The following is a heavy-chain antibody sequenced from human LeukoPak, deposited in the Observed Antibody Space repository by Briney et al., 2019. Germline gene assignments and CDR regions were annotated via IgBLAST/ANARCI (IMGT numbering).Heavy chain of an antibody. V-gene: IGHV4-39*07. Sequence: SETLSLTCIVSGGPISSSIYYWAWVRQPPGKGLEWIGTVFYNGATQYSPSLKSRVTISVDRSKNQFSLKLSSVTAADTAVYYCARHIYKLWFVDYWGQGTLVTVSS. J-gene: IGHJ4*02. CDR2: VFYNGAT. D-gene: IGHD3-10*01. CDR3: ARHIYKLWFVDY. CDR1: GGPISSSIYY.